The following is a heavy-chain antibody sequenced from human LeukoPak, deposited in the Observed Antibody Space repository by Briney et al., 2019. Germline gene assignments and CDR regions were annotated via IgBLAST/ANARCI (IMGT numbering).Heavy chain of an antibody. V-gene: IGHV1-2*02. CDR3: ARSIAAHDAFDI. Sequence: ASVKVSCKASGYTFTGYYMHWVRQAPGQGLEWMGWINPNSGGTSYAQKFQGRVTMTRDTSISTAYMELSRLRSDDTAVYYCARSIAAHDAFDIWGQGTMVTVSS. CDR2: INPNSGGT. J-gene: IGHJ3*02. CDR1: GYTFTGYY. D-gene: IGHD6-6*01.